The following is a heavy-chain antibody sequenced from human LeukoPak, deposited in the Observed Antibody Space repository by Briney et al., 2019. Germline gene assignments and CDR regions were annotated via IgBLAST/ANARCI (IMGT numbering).Heavy chain of an antibody. CDR3: ARDGIAVAGIDY. CDR2: ISSSSSYI. D-gene: IGHD6-19*01. J-gene: IGHJ4*02. CDR1: GFTFSSYS. Sequence: GGSLRLSCAASGFTFSSYSMNWVRQAPGKGLEWVSSISSSSSYIYYADSVKGRFTISRDNAKNSLYLQMNSLRAEDTAVYYCARDGIAVAGIDYWGQGTLVTVSS. V-gene: IGHV3-21*01.